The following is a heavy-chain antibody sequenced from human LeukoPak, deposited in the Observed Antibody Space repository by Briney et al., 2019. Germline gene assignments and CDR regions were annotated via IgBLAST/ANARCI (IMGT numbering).Heavy chain of an antibody. CDR3: ARAGGYSYGQYFDY. J-gene: IGHJ4*02. Sequence: GGSPRLSCAASGFSFSTYNMNWVRQAPGKGLEWVSVIYSGGSTYYADSVKGRFTISRDNSKNTLYLQMNSLRAEDTAVYYCARAGGYSYGQYFDYWGQGTLVTVSS. V-gene: IGHV3-66*01. CDR1: GFSFSTYN. CDR2: IYSGGST. D-gene: IGHD5-18*01.